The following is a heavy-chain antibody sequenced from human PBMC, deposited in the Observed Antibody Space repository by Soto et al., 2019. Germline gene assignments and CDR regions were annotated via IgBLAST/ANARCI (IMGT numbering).Heavy chain of an antibody. Sequence: ASVKVSCKVSGYTLTELSMHWVRQVPGKGLEWMGGFDPEDGETIYAQKFQGRVTMTEDTSTDTAYMELSSLRSEDTAVYYCATDFSYNWRPYYYGMDVWGQGTTVTVSS. D-gene: IGHD1-1*01. CDR1: GYTLTELS. J-gene: IGHJ6*02. CDR2: FDPEDGET. CDR3: ATDFSYNWRPYYYGMDV. V-gene: IGHV1-24*01.